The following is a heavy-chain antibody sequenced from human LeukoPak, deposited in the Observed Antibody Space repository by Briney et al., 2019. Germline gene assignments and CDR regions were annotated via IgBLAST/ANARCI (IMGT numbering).Heavy chain of an antibody. CDR1: GYTFTGYY. CDR3: AKYYDFWSGYFDQ. V-gene: IGHV1-2*06. J-gene: IGHJ4*02. Sequence: ASVKVSCKASGYTFTGYYMHWVRQAPGQGLEWMGRINPNSGGTNYAQKFQGRVTMTRDTSISTAYMELSRLRSDDTAVYYCAKYYDFWSGYFDQWGQGTLVTVSS. CDR2: INPNSGGT. D-gene: IGHD3-3*01.